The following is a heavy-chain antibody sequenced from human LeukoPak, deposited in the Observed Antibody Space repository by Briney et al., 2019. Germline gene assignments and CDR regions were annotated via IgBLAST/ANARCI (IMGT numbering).Heavy chain of an antibody. V-gene: IGHV4-39*01. J-gene: IGHJ4*02. CDR3: VEASQWSINY. D-gene: IGHD2-15*01. CDR2: IYYSGTT. Sequence: SETLSLTCTVSGGSISSSRYYWGWIRQPPGKSLEWIVVIYYSGTTYHNPSLKSRVTVSVDTSKNQFSLNLSSVTAADTAVYYCVEASQWSINYWGQGTLVTVSS. CDR1: GGSISSSRYY.